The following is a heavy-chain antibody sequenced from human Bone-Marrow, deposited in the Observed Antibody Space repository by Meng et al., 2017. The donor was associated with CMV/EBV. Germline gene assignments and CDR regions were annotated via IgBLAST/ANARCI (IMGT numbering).Heavy chain of an antibody. CDR3: TRLIESGYSYGPDDYHYGMAV. CDR2: IRSKANSYAT. CDR1: GFTFSGSA. V-gene: IGHV3-73*01. D-gene: IGHD5-18*01. Sequence: GESLKISCAASGFTFSGSAMHWVRRASGKGLEWVGRIRSKANSYATAYAASVKGRFTISRDDSKNTAYLQMNSLKTEDTAVYYCTRLIESGYSYGPDDYHYGMAVWGPGHTVTCAS. J-gene: IGHJ6*01.